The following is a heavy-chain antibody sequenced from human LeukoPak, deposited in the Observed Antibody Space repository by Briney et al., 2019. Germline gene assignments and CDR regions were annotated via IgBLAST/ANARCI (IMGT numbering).Heavy chain of an antibody. CDR3: ASSVADAFDT. V-gene: IGHV3-15*01. CDR1: GSTFSDAW. J-gene: IGHJ3*02. Sequence: KSGGSLRLSCAASGSTFSDAWMSWVRQAPGKGLEWVGRIKSKAHDATTHYAAPVKGRFTVSRDDSKNTLYLQMNSLKSEDKAVYYCASSVADAFDTWGQGTMVTVSS. D-gene: IGHD6-6*01. CDR2: IKSKAHDATT.